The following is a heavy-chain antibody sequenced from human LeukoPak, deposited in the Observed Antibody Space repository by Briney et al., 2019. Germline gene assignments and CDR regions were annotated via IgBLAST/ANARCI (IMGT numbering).Heavy chain of an antibody. Sequence: GGSLGLSCAASGFTFSSYGMHWVRQAPGKGLEWVALIWYDGSNKYYADSVKGRLTISRDNSKNTLYLQMNSLRAEDTAVYYCAREGPRGNSQFDYWGQGTLVTVSS. CDR2: IWYDGSNK. J-gene: IGHJ4*02. CDR3: AREGPRGNSQFDY. D-gene: IGHD2/OR15-2a*01. CDR1: GFTFSSYG. V-gene: IGHV3-33*01.